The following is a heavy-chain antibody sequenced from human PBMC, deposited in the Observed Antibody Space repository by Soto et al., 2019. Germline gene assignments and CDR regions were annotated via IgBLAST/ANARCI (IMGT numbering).Heavy chain of an antibody. J-gene: IGHJ6*02. CDR3: TTQTKYSWSYYGMDV. Sequence: GGSLRLSCAASGFTFSNAWMSWVRQAPGKGLEWVGRIKSKTDGGTTDYAAPVKGRFTISRDDSKNTLYLQMNSLKTEDTAVYYCTTQTKYSWSYYGMDVWGQGTTVTVSS. CDR2: IKSKTDGGTT. CDR1: GFTFSNAW. D-gene: IGHD1-26*01. V-gene: IGHV3-15*01.